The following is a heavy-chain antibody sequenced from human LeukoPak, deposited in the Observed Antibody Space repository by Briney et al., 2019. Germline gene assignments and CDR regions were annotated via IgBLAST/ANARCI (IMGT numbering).Heavy chain of an antibody. CDR3: ARAPYCSGGSCYYFDY. CDR1: GGSISSYY. Sequence: SETLSLTCTVSGGSISSYYWSWIRQPAGKGLEWIGRIYTSGSTNYNPSLKSRVTMSVDTSKNQFSLKLSSVTAADTAVYYCARAPYCSGGSCYYFDYWGQGTLVTVSS. D-gene: IGHD2-15*01. J-gene: IGHJ4*02. V-gene: IGHV4-4*07. CDR2: IYTSGST.